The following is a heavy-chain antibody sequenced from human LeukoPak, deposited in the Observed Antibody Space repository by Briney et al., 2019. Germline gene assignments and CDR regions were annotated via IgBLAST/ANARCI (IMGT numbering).Heavy chain of an antibody. CDR1: GFTFSDNS. J-gene: IGHJ4*02. D-gene: IGHD1-26*01. Sequence: GGSLRLSCAASGFTFSDNSMNWVRQAPGKGLEWLSYISSSSSTMYYADSVKGRFTISRDNAKNSLYLQINSLRAEDTAVYYCAGRVGATWVDYWGQGTLVTVSS. CDR2: ISSSSSTM. CDR3: AGRVGATWVDY. V-gene: IGHV3-48*04.